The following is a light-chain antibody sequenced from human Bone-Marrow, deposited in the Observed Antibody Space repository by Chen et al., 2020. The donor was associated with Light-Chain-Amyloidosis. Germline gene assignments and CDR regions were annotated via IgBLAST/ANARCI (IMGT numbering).Light chain of an antibody. V-gene: IGLV2-14*01. CDR1: SSDVGGDNH. CDR2: EVT. Sequence: QSALTQPASVSGSPGQSITLSCTGTSSDVGGDNHVSWYQQHPDNAHKLMIYEVTNRPSWVPDRFSGAKSDNTASLTISGLQTEDEADYFCSSYTITNTFVFGSGTRVTVL. CDR3: SSYTITNTFV. J-gene: IGLJ1*01.